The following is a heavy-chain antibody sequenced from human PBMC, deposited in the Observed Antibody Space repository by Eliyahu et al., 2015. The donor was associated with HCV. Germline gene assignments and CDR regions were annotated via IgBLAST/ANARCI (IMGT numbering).Heavy chain of an antibody. CDR3: ARGREAAQYYFDY. CDR1: GFTFSSYE. V-gene: IGHV3-48*03. Sequence: AASGFTFSSYEMHWVRQAPGKGLEWVSYISSSGITIXYADSVKGRFTISRDNAKNSLYLQMNSLRAEDTAVYYCARGREAAQYYFDYWGQGTLVTVSS. CDR2: ISSSGITI. J-gene: IGHJ4*02. D-gene: IGHD6-25*01.